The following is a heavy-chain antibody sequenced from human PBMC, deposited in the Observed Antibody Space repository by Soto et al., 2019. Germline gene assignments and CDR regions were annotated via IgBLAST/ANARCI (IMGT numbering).Heavy chain of an antibody. CDR3: AREGVDTAMVTGYYYGMDV. D-gene: IGHD5-18*01. Sequence: QVQLVQSGAEVKKPGSSVKVSCKASGGTFSSYTISWVRQAPGQGLEWMGRIIPILGIANYAQKFQGRVTMTADKSTSTAYMELSSLRSEDTAVYYCAREGVDTAMVTGYYYGMDVWGQGTTVTVSS. V-gene: IGHV1-69*08. CDR1: GGTFSSYT. CDR2: IIPILGIA. J-gene: IGHJ6*02.